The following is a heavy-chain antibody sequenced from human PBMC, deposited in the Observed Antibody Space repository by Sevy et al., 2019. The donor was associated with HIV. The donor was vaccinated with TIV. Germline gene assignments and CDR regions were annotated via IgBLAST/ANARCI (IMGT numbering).Heavy chain of an antibody. J-gene: IGHJ6*02. D-gene: IGHD2-2*01. V-gene: IGHV3-11*01. Sequence: GGSLRLSCAASGFTFSDYYMSWIRQAPGKGLEWVSYISSSGSTIYYADSVKGRFTISRDNAKNSLYLQMNSLRAEDTAVYYCARDRLVVVPAARYYYYGMDVWGPGTTVTVSS. CDR3: ARDRLVVVPAARYYYYGMDV. CDR1: GFTFSDYY. CDR2: ISSSGSTI.